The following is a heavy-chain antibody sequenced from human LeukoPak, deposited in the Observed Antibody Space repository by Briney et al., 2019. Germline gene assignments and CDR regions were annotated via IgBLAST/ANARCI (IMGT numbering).Heavy chain of an antibody. D-gene: IGHD6-13*01. V-gene: IGHV3-7*04. J-gene: IGHJ5*02. CDR2: IKQDGSEK. Sequence: PGGSLRLSCAASGFTFTTYWMSWIRLAPGKGLEWVANIKQDGSEKYYMDFVKGRFTISRDNAKNSLYLQMSNLIAEDTAVYYCARVAAAVPDQWGQGTLVTVAS. CDR1: GFTFTTYW. CDR3: ARVAAAVPDQ.